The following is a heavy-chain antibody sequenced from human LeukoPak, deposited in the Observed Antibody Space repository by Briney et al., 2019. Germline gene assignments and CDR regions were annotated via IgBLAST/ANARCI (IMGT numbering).Heavy chain of an antibody. V-gene: IGHV3-43D*03. J-gene: IGHJ4*02. D-gene: IGHD6-6*01. CDR2: ISWDGGST. CDR3: AKGLAARPGIDY. Sequence: GGSLRLSCAASGFTFDDYAMHWVRQAPGKGLEWVSLISWDGGSTYYADSVKGRFTISRDNSKNSLYLQMNSLRAEDTALYYCAKGLAARPGIDYWGQGTLVTVSS. CDR1: GFTFDDYA.